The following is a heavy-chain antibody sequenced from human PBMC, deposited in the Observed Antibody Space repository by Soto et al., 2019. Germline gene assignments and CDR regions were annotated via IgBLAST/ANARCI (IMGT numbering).Heavy chain of an antibody. CDR2: IVPILRIA. Sequence: QVQLVQSGAEVRKPESSVKVSCRASGGTLSSYPISWVRQAPGQGLEWMGRIVPILRIANYAQKFQLRVTITAGTPTNTAYMDLSSLTSEDTAVYYCARGVASPEAEGYYFQSGGQGALVCVSP. D-gene: IGHD2-2*01. J-gene: IGHJ4*02. V-gene: IGHV1-69*02. CDR1: GGTLSSYP. CDR3: ARGVASPEAEGYYFQS.